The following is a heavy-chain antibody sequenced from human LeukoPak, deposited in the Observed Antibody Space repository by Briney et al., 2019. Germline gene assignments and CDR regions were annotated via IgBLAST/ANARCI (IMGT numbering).Heavy chain of an antibody. D-gene: IGHD2-8*02. CDR3: AGEYPSGVYWSITERRAFDI. J-gene: IGHJ3*02. CDR1: GGSFSDYY. V-gene: IGHV4-34*01. CDR2: INHSGST. Sequence: SETLSLTCAVYGGSFSDYYWSWIRQPPGKGLEWIGEINHSGSTNYNPSLKSRVTISVDTSKNQFSLKLSSVTAADTAVYYCAGEYPSGVYWSITERRAFDIWGQGTMVTVSS.